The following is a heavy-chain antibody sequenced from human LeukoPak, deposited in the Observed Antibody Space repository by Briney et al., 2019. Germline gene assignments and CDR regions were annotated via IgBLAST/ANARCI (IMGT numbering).Heavy chain of an antibody. CDR3: ARNGDGRSPPFDY. J-gene: IGHJ4*02. CDR1: GFTFSSYS. Sequence: GGSLRLSCAASGFTFSSYSVNWVRQAPGKGLEWVSSISSSSSYIYYADSVKGRFTISRDNAKNSLYLQMNSLRAEDTAVYYCARNGDGRSPPFDYWGQGTRVTVSS. D-gene: IGHD2-15*01. V-gene: IGHV3-21*01. CDR2: ISSSSSYI.